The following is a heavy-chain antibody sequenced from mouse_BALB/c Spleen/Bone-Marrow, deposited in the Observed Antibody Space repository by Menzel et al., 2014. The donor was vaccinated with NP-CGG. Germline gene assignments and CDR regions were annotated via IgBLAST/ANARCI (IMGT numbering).Heavy chain of an antibody. D-gene: IGHD1-1*01. Sequence: QVQLKQSGAKLVKPGASVKLSCKASGYIFTNYWMHWVKQRPGQGLSWIGEINPTNGRSNYNEKFKSKATLTVDKSSSTAYMQLSSLTSEDSAVYYCARRGDYYGAMDYWGQGTSVTVSS. CDR3: ARRGDYYGAMDY. CDR2: INPTNGRS. CDR1: GYIFTNYW. J-gene: IGHJ4*01. V-gene: IGHV1S81*02.